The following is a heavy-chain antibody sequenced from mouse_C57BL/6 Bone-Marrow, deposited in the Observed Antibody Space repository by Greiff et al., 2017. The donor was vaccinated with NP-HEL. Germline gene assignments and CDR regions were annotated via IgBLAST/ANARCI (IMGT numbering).Heavy chain of an antibody. V-gene: IGHV8-12*01. CDR1: GFSLSTSGMG. Sequence: QVTLKESGPGILQSSQTLSLTCSFSGFSLSTSGMGVSWIRQPSGKGLEWLAHIYWDDDKRYNPSLKSRLTISKDTSRNQVFLKITSVDTADTATYYCARRHYYDHWYFDVWGTGTTVTVSS. CDR2: IYWDDDK. CDR3: ARRHYYDHWYFDV. D-gene: IGHD2-4*01. J-gene: IGHJ1*03.